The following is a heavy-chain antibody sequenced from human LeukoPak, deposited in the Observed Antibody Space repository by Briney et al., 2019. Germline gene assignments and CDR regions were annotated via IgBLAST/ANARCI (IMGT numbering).Heavy chain of an antibody. CDR1: GYTLTELS. J-gene: IGHJ4*02. CDR2: FDPEDGET. Sequence: ASVKVSCKVSGYTLTELSMHWVRQAPGKGLEWMGGFDPEDGETIYAQKFQGRVTMTEDTSTDTAYMELSSLRSEDTAVYYCATLYYYGLGSYYNEGHFDYWGQGTLVTVSS. D-gene: IGHD3-10*01. V-gene: IGHV1-24*01. CDR3: ATLYYYGLGSYYNEGHFDY.